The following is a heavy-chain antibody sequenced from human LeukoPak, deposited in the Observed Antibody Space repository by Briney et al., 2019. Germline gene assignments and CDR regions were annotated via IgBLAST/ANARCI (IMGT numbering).Heavy chain of an antibody. Sequence: GASVKVSCKASGYTFTGYYMHWVRQAPGQGLEWMGWINPNSGGTNYAQKFQGRVTMTRDTSISTAYMELSRLRSDVTAVYYCARVATIFGVVIFPNWFDPWGQGTLVTVSS. CDR3: ARVATIFGVVIFPNWFDP. CDR2: INPNSGGT. CDR1: GYTFTGYY. J-gene: IGHJ5*02. V-gene: IGHV1-2*02. D-gene: IGHD3-3*01.